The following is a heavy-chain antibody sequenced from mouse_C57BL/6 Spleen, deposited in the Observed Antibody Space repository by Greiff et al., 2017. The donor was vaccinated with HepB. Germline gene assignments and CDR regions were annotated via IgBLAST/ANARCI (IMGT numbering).Heavy chain of an antibody. V-gene: IGHV2-2*01. D-gene: IGHD1-1*01. CDR3: AREPPITTVVATRYFDV. CDR1: GFSLTSYG. CDR2: IWGGGST. J-gene: IGHJ1*03. Sequence: QVQLKQSGPGLVQPSQSLSITCTVSGFSLTSYGVHWVRQSPGKGLEWLGVIWGGGSTDYNAAFISRLSISKDNSKSQVFFKMNSLQADDTAIYYCAREPPITTVVATRYFDVWGTGTTVTVSS.